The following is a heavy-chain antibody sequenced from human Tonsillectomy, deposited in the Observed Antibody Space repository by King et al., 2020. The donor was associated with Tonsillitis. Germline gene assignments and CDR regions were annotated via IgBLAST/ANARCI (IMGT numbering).Heavy chain of an antibody. CDR1: GFTFSSYG. CDR2: ISYDGSNK. CDR3: AKGAIVATILTPGDY. J-gene: IGHJ4*02. Sequence: VQLVESGGGVVQPGRSLRLSCAASGFTFSSYGVHWVRQAPGKGLEWVAVISYDGSNKYYADSVKGRFTISRDNSKTTLYLQMNSLRAEDTAVYYCAKGAIVATILTPGDYWGQGTLVTVSS. D-gene: IGHD5-12*01. V-gene: IGHV3-30*18.